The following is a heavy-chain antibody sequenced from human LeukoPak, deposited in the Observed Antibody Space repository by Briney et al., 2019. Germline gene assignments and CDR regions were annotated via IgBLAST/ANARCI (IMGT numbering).Heavy chain of an antibody. Sequence: PGGSLRLSCAASGFTFSSYAMSWVRQAPGKGLEWVSAISGSGGSTYYADSVKGRFTISRDNSKNTLYLQMNSLRAEDTAVYYCAAPRDCSSTSCYLDYWGQGTLVTVSS. V-gene: IGHV3-23*01. J-gene: IGHJ4*02. D-gene: IGHD2-2*01. CDR3: AAPRDCSSTSCYLDY. CDR1: GFTFSSYA. CDR2: ISGSGGST.